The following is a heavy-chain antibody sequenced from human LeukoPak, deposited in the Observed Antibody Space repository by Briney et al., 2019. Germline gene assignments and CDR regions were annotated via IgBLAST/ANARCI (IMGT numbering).Heavy chain of an antibody. Sequence: GGSLGLSCAATGFTFSSYTMNWVRQAPGEGLEWVSCISKSSTSIYYADSVRGRFTISRDNADNSLYLQMNSLRAEDTAVYYCARSVPNAPFDYWGQGTLVTVSS. J-gene: IGHJ4*02. V-gene: IGHV3-21*01. D-gene: IGHD2-2*01. CDR3: ARSVPNAPFDY. CDR2: ISKSSTSI. CDR1: GFTFSSYT.